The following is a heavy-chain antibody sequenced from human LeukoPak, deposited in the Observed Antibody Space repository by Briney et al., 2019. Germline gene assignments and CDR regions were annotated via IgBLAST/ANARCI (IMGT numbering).Heavy chain of an antibody. CDR1: GSSFTSYW. CDR2: IYFGDSDT. J-gene: IGHJ5*01. Sequence: GVSLKISCKGSGSSFTSYWIGWVRQMPGQGLEWLGIIYFGDSDTRYSPSFQGQVTISVDKSISTAYLQWSSLKASDTAMYYCARQTPPSNWFDSWGQGTLVTVSS. CDR3: ARQTPPSNWFDS. V-gene: IGHV5-51*01.